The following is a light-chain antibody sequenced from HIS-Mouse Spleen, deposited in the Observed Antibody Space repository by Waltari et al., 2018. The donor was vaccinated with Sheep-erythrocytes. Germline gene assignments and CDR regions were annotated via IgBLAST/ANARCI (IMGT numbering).Light chain of an antibody. J-gene: IGLJ2*01. Sequence: QLLLTQSPSASAPLRASVKLTCTPCIGHSSYAIAWHPQQPEKGPRYLMTLNSDGSHSKGDGIPDRFSGSSAGAERYLTITRLQSEDEADYYCQTWGTGIQVFGGGTKLTVL. V-gene: IGLV4-69*01. CDR2: LNSDGSH. CDR3: QTWGTGIQV. CDR1: IGHSSYA.